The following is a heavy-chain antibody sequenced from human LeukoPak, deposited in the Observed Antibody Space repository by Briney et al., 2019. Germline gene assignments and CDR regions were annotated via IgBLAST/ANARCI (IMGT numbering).Heavy chain of an antibody. CDR1: GFTFSSYA. D-gene: IGHD3-22*01. V-gene: IGHV3-23*01. CDR2: ISGSGGST. J-gene: IGHJ3*02. CDR3: AREHWDYYDSSAPQDAFDI. Sequence: GGSLRLSCAASGFTFSSYAMSWVRQAPGKGLEWVSAISGSGGSTYYADSVKGRFTISRDNAKNTLYLQMNSLRAEDTAVYYCAREHWDYYDSSAPQDAFDIWGQGTMVTVSS.